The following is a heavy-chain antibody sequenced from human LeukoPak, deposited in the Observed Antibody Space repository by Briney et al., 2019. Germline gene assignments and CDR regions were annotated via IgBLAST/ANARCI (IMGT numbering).Heavy chain of an antibody. CDR1: GFTFSNYW. V-gene: IGHV3-7*01. CDR2: IKQDGSEK. Sequence: PGGSLRLSCAASGFTFSNYWMSWVRQAPGKGLEWVANIKQDGSEKYYVDSVKGRFTISRDNAKNSLYLQTNSLRAEDTAVYYCAKEMIRGDNFDYWGQGTLVTVSS. J-gene: IGHJ4*02. CDR3: AKEMIRGDNFDY. D-gene: IGHD3-10*01.